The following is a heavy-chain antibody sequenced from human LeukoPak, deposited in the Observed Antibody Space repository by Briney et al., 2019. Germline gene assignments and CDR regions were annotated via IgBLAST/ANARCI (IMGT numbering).Heavy chain of an antibody. V-gene: IGHV3-30-3*01. J-gene: IGHJ4*02. CDR2: ISKDGSDK. CDR3: ARDYWWNYDY. Sequence: GGSLRLSCAASGFTFSNAWMNWVRRAPGKGLEWVAVISKDGSDKYYPGSVRGRFTISRDNSKNTIYLQMDSLRAEDTAIYYCARDYWWNYDYWGQGTLVTVSS. D-gene: IGHD1-7*01. CDR1: GFTFSNAW.